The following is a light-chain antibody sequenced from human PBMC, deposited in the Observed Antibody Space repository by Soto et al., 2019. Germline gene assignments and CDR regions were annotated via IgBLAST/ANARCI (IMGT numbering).Light chain of an antibody. CDR2: DVS. V-gene: IGKV3-11*01. CDR3: QQRSSLPWT. Sequence: EIVLTQSPATLSLSPGERATLSCRASQSVSSYLAWYQQQPGQAPRPLMSDVSNRATGIPASFSGSGSGTDFTLTNTSIEPEDFAVYYYQQRSSLPWTFGQGTKLESK. J-gene: IGKJ1*01. CDR1: QSVSSY.